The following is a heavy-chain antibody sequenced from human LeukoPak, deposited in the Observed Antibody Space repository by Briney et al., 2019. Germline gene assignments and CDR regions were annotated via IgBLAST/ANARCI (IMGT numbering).Heavy chain of an antibody. CDR2: IYYSGST. CDR3: ATWGIAVAGTFDY. V-gene: IGHV4-59*08. D-gene: IGHD6-19*01. Sequence: PSETLSLTCTVSGGSISSSYWSWLRQPPGKGLEWIGYIYYSGSTNNNPSFKSRVAISVDTSKNQFSLKLSSVIAADTAVYYCATWGIAVAGTFDYWGQGTLVTVST. J-gene: IGHJ4*02. CDR1: GGSISSSY.